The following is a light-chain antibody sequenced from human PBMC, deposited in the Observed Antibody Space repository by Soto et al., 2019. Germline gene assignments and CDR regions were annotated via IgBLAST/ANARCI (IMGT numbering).Light chain of an antibody. Sequence: NHSACYQQTPGELPLLLICAASTLRSGVPSRFSGSGSGTDFTLTINNREPEDVATYYCQKYDRAPFTFGPGTKVDI. CDR3: QKYDRAPFT. CDR2: AAS. V-gene: IGKV1-27*01. J-gene: IGKJ3*01. CDR1: NH.